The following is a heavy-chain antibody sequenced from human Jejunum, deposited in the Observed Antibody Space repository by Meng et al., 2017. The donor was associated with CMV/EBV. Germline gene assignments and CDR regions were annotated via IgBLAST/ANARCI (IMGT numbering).Heavy chain of an antibody. CDR1: EYTFIDYY. Sequence: SEYTFIDYYMHGVGQAPGQGLEWMGWINPNTGDTKYTQEFQGRVTMTRDMSINTVYMELTRLRSEDTAVYYCAKDGGSYLDYYFDYWGQGTLVTVSS. V-gene: IGHV1-2*02. CDR2: INPNTGDT. J-gene: IGHJ4*02. CDR3: AKDGGSYLDYYFDY. D-gene: IGHD1-26*01.